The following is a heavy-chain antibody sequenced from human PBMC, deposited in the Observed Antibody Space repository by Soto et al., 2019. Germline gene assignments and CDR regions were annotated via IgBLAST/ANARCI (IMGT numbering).Heavy chain of an antibody. Sequence: PETLSLTCTVSGGSVSSGDFYWNWIRQPPGEGMEWIGYIFYSGSTTYNNNPSLKSRVTISVDTSKNQFSLRLSSVTAADTAVYYCARVGSSGWSPDYWGQGTLVTVSS. CDR1: GGSVSSGDFY. CDR3: ARVGSSGWSPDY. V-gene: IGHV4-61*08. D-gene: IGHD6-19*01. CDR2: IFYSGSTTY. J-gene: IGHJ4*02.